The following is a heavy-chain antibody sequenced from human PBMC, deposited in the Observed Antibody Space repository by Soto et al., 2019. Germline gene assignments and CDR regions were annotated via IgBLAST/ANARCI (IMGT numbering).Heavy chain of an antibody. CDR3: ARMIFGRNVYYFDY. D-gene: IGHD3-3*01. CDR2: IYWDDAK. V-gene: IGHV2-5*02. J-gene: IGHJ4*02. Sequence: SGPTLVNPTQTLTLTCTFSGFSLSTNGVGVGWIRQPPGKALEWLAVIYWDDAKQYSPSQKNRLTITKDTSKNQVVLIMTDMDPVDTATYYCARMIFGRNVYYFDYWGRGTLVTVSS. CDR1: GFSLSTNGVG.